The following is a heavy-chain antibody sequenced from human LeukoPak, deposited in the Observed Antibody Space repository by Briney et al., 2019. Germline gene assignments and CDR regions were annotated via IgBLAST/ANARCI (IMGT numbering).Heavy chain of an antibody. CDR2: IYYSGST. Sequence: PSETLSLTCTVSGGSVSSYYWSWIRQPPGKGLEWSGYIYYSGSTNYNPSLKSRVTISVDTSKNQFSLKLSSVTAADTAVYYCARVGLRGAFDIWGQGTMVTVSS. D-gene: IGHD3-10*01. CDR3: ARVGLRGAFDI. CDR1: GGSVSSYY. J-gene: IGHJ3*02. V-gene: IGHV4-59*02.